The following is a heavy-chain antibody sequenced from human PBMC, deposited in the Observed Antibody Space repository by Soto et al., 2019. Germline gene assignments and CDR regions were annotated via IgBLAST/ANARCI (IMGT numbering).Heavy chain of an antibody. V-gene: IGHV3-43*01. CDR3: ARETLSFGSALDV. CDR1: GFRFDDYN. Sequence: GGSLRLSCAASGFRFDDYNMHWVRQAPGKGLEWVSLITWNGGNKYYEDSVKGRFTISRDGTTQSVSLQMTSLKREDTGVYYCARETLSFGSALDVWGQGTTVTVSS. J-gene: IGHJ6*02. CDR2: ITWNGGNK. D-gene: IGHD3-3*01.